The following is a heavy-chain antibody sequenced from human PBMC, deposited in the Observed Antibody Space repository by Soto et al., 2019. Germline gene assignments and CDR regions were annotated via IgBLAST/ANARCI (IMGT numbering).Heavy chain of an antibody. V-gene: IGHV3-43*01. CDR3: ARETLSFGSALDV. CDR1: GFRFDDYN. Sequence: GGSLRLSCAASGFRFDDYNMHWVRQAPGKGLEWVSLITWNGGNKYYEDSVKGRFTISRDGTTQSVSLQMTSLKREDTGVYYCARETLSFGSALDVWGQGTTVTVSS. J-gene: IGHJ6*02. CDR2: ITWNGGNK. D-gene: IGHD3-3*01.